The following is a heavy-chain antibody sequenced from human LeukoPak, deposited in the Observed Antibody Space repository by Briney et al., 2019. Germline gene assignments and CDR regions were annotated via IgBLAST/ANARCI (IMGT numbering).Heavy chain of an antibody. CDR2: IIPIFGTA. J-gene: IGHJ4*02. CDR1: GGTFSSYA. D-gene: IGHD3-3*01. CDR3: ASRLWSGYYYFDC. Sequence: SVKVSCKASGGTFSSYAISWVRQAPGQGVEWMGGIIPIFGTANYAQKFQGRVTITADESTSTAYMELCSLRSEDTAVYYCASRLWSGYYYFDCWGQGTLVTVSS. V-gene: IGHV1-69*13.